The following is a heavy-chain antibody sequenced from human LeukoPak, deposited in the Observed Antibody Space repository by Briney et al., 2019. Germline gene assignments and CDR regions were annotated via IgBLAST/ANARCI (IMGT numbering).Heavy chain of an antibody. CDR2: IYHSGST. V-gene: IGHV4-38-2*01. CDR3: ARPRGSCSGGSCYYYYFDY. J-gene: IGHJ4*02. CDR1: GYSISSGYY. D-gene: IGHD2-15*01. Sequence: PSETLSLTCAVPGYSISSGYYWGWIRQPPGKGLEWIGSIYHSGSTYYNPSLKSRVTISVDTSKNQFSLKLSSVTAADTAVYYCARPRGSCSGGSCYYYYFDYWGQGTLVTVSS.